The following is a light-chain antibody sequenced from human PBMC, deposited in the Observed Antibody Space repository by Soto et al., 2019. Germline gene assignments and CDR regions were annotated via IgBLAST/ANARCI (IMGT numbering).Light chain of an antibody. V-gene: IGLV2-8*01. J-gene: IGLJ2*01. CDR2: EVN. CDR3: SSFVGAPVI. CDR1: STDVGEYNY. Sequence: QSALTQPPSASGSPGQSVTIPCAETSTDVGEYNYVSWYQQHPGKVPKLIIFEVNKRPSGVPDRFSGSKSGDTASLTVSGLQAEDEADYYCSSFVGAPVIFGGGTKVTVL.